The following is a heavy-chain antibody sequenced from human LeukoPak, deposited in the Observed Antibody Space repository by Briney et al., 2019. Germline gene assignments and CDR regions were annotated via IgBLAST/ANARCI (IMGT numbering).Heavy chain of an antibody. CDR2: INHSGST. CDR1: GGSFSGYY. V-gene: IGHV4-34*01. CDR3: ATGDYSRYYFDY. J-gene: IGHJ4*02. Sequence: KPSETLSLTCAVYGGSFSGYYWSWIRQPPGKGLEWIGEINHSGSTNYNPSLKSRVTISIDTSKNQFSLKLSSVTAADTAVYYCATGDYSRYYFDYWGQGTLVTVSS. D-gene: IGHD4-17*01.